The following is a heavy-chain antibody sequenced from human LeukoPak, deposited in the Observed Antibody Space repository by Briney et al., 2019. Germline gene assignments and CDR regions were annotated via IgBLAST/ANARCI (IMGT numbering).Heavy chain of an antibody. D-gene: IGHD4-17*01. Sequence: ASVKVSRKASGYTFTGYYMHWVRQAPGQGLEWMGWINPNSGGTNYAQKFQGRVTMNRDTSISTAYMELSRLRSDDTAVYYCAREVTSTTGDYWGQGTLVTVSS. J-gene: IGHJ4*02. CDR2: INPNSGGT. V-gene: IGHV1-2*02. CDR3: AREVTSTTGDY. CDR1: GYTFTGYY.